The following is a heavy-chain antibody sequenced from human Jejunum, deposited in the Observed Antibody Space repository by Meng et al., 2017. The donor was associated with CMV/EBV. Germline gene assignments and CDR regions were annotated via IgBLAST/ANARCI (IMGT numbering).Heavy chain of an antibody. D-gene: IGHD3-16*02. J-gene: IGHJ4*02. CDR2: NYYSGST. Sequence: QVQLQDSGPGLVTPAETLSLTCAVSGGSISTYYWSWIRQPPGKGLEWIGNNYYSGSTNYNPSLASRVTISVDSSKNQFSLKLSSVTAADTAVYYCARHQNGGTYPLDYWGQGTLVTVSS. CDR3: ARHQNGGTYPLDY. CDR1: GGSISTYY. V-gene: IGHV4-59*08.